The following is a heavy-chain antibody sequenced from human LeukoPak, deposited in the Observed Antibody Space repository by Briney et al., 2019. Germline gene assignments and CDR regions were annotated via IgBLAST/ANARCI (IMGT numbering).Heavy chain of an antibody. J-gene: IGHJ5*02. CDR3: ARDRSNNWFDP. Sequence: SETLSLTCTVSGGSISSYYWSWIRQPPGKGLEWIGYIYYSGSTNYNPSLKSRVTISVDTSKSQFSLRLTSMTAADTALYYCARDRSNNWFDPWGQGTLVTVSS. CDR2: IYYSGST. D-gene: IGHD2-2*01. CDR1: GGSISSYY. V-gene: IGHV4-59*01.